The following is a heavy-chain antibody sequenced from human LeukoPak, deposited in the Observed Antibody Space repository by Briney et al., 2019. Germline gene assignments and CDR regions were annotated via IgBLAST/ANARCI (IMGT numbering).Heavy chain of an antibody. CDR2: IWFDGSKT. Sequence: GGSLRLSCAASGFTFSNYGVHWVRQAPGKGLEWVAVIWFDGSKTYYEDSVKGRFTVSRDNSKNTAYLQMNSPRADDTAIYYCAREGSPYSSGWPIDHWGQGTLVIVSS. J-gene: IGHJ4*02. CDR1: GFTFSNYG. D-gene: IGHD6-19*01. V-gene: IGHV3-33*01. CDR3: AREGSPYSSGWPIDH.